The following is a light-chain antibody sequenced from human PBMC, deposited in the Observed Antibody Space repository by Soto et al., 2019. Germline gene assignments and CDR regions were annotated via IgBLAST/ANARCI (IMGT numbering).Light chain of an antibody. Sequence: EVVMTQSPATLSVSPGDTATLSCRASQSVSSYLAWYQQKPGQAPRLLIYDASNRATGIPARFSGSGSGTDFTLTINRLEPEDFVIYYCQQYGSSPWTFGQGTKVDIK. CDR1: QSVSSY. V-gene: IGKV3-20*01. CDR2: DAS. J-gene: IGKJ1*01. CDR3: QQYGSSPWT.